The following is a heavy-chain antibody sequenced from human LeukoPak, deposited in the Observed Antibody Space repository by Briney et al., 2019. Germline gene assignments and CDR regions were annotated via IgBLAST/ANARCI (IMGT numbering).Heavy chain of an antibody. CDR1: GGSITSGGHY. J-gene: IGHJ1*01. Sequence: SETLSLTCTVSGGSITSGGHYWTWIRQYPGKGLEWIGYSYYSGSTSYNPSLMSRVTISLDTSKNQFSLRLTSVTAADTAVYYCASTMGHKLSGYEYWGQGTLVTVSS. V-gene: IGHV4-31*03. CDR2: SYYSGST. CDR3: ASTMGHKLSGYEY. D-gene: IGHD5-12*01.